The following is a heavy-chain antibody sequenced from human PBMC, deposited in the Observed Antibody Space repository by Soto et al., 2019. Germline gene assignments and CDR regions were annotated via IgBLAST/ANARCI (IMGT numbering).Heavy chain of an antibody. J-gene: IGHJ3*02. CDR1: GFTFSSYS. CDR3: ARVLPNYYDRSGQEAFDI. D-gene: IGHD3-22*01. CDR2: ISSSSSTI. Sequence: PGGSLRLSCAASGFTFSSYSMNWVRQAPGEGLEWVSYISSSSSTIYCADSVKGRFTISRDNAKNSLYLQMNSLRDEDTAVYYCARVLPNYYDRSGQEAFDIWGQGTMVTVSS. V-gene: IGHV3-48*02.